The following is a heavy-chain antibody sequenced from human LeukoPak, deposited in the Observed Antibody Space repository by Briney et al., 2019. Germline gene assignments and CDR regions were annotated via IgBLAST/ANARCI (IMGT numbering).Heavy chain of an antibody. CDR1: GGSITSGTYF. Sequence: SETLSLTCTVSGGSITSGTYFWSWIRQPAGKGLEWIGRIYTSGSTNYNPSLKSRVTISADTSKNQFSLKLNSVTAADTAVYYRARLKGEFDPWGQGTLVTVSS. J-gene: IGHJ5*02. CDR2: IYTSGST. CDR3: ARLKGEFDP. V-gene: IGHV4-61*02.